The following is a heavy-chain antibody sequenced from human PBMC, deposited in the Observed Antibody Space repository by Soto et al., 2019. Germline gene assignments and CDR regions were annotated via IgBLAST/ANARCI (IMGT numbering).Heavy chain of an antibody. CDR2: INPKSGGT. D-gene: IGHD2-8*01. Sequence: ASVKVSCKASGYSFTDYHIHWVRQAPGQGLEWLGRINPKSGGTSTAQKFQGWVTMTTDTSISTASMELTRLTSDDTAIYYCARGDSTDCSNGVCSFFYNHDMDVWGQGTTVTAP. CDR1: GYSFTDYH. CDR3: ARGDSTDCSNGVCSFFYNHDMDV. V-gene: IGHV1-2*04. J-gene: IGHJ6*02.